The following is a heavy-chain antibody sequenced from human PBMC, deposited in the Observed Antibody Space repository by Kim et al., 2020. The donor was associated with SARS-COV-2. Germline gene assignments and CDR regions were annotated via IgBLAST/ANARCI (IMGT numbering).Heavy chain of an antibody. V-gene: IGHV3-53*01. CDR2: IYSGGST. CDR1: GFTVSSNY. CDR3: ARDFEYSSSSYYYYYGMDV. J-gene: IGHJ6*02. D-gene: IGHD6-6*01. Sequence: GGSLRLSCAASGFTVSSNYMSWVRQAPGKGLEWVSVIYSGGSTYYADSVKGRFTISRDNSKNTLYLQMNSLRAEDTAVYYCARDFEYSSSSYYYYYGMDVWGQGTTVTVSS.